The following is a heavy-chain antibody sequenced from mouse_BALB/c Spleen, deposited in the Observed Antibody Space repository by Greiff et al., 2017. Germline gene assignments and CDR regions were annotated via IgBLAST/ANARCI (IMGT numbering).Heavy chain of an antibody. Sequence: VQLQQSGAELAKPGASVKMSCKASGYTFTSYWMHWVKQRPGQGLEWIGYINPSTGYTEYNQKFKDKATLTADKSSSTAYMQLSSLTSEDSAVYYCARAARGGNYDYAMDYWGQGTSVTVSS. D-gene: IGHD2-1*01. V-gene: IGHV1-7*01. J-gene: IGHJ4*01. CDR2: INPSTGYT. CDR3: ARAARGGNYDYAMDY. CDR1: GYTFTSYW.